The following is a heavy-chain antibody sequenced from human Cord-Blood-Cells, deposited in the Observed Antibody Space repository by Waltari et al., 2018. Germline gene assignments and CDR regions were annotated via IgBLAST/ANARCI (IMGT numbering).Heavy chain of an antibody. J-gene: IGHJ4*02. V-gene: IGHV3-53*01. D-gene: IGHD6-13*01. CDR1: GFTVSSNY. Sequence: EVQLVESGGGLIQPGGSLRLSCAASGFTVSSNYISWVRQAPGKGLEWVSVIYSGGSTYYADSVKGRFTISRDNSKNTLYLQMNSLRAEDTAVYYCARDIAAADPVDDYWGQGTLVTVSS. CDR2: IYSGGST. CDR3: ARDIAAADPVDDY.